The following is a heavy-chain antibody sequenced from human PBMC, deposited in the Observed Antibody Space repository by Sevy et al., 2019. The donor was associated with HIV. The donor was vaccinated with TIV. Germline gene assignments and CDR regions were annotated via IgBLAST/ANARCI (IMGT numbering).Heavy chain of an antibody. V-gene: IGHV3-30*14. J-gene: IGHJ4*02. D-gene: IGHD3-16*01. Sequence: GGSLRLSCAASGFRFSDYSMHWVRQAPGKGLEWVAVISYDGRNNKYNVDSVKDRFTISRDNSKNTLFLQMNSLRAEDSAIYYCARDMGEILHSAFDYWGQGTLVTVSS. CDR3: ARDMGEILHSAFDY. CDR2: ISYDGRNNK. CDR1: GFRFSDYS.